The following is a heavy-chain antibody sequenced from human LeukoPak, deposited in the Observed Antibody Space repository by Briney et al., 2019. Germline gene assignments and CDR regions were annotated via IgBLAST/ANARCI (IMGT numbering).Heavy chain of an antibody. CDR1: GFTFDDYG. J-gene: IGHJ6*03. Sequence: VGSLRLSCAASGFTFDDYGMSWVRQAPGKGLEWVSGINWNGGSTGYADSVKGRFTISRDNAKNSLYLQMNSLRAEDTALYYCARDAGQLLSYYYYMDVWGKGTTVTVSS. D-gene: IGHD2-2*01. V-gene: IGHV3-20*04. CDR2: INWNGGST. CDR3: ARDAGQLLSYYYYMDV.